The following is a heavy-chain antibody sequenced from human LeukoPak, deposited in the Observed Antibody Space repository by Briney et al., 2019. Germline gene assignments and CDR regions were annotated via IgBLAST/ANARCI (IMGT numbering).Heavy chain of an antibody. CDR1: GYTFTSYD. J-gene: IGHJ6*03. Sequence: GASVKVSCKASGYTFTSYDINWVRQATGQGLEWMGWMNPNSGNTGYAQKFQGRVTMTRNTSISTAYMELSSLRSEDTAVYYCARGRVDIAAAGTRGRYYYYMDVWGKGTTVTVSS. CDR2: MNPNSGNT. CDR3: ARGRVDIAAAGTRGRYYYYMDV. V-gene: IGHV1-8*01. D-gene: IGHD6-13*01.